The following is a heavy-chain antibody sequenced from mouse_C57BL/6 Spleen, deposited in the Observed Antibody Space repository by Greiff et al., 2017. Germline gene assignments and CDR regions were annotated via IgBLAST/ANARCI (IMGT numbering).Heavy chain of an antibody. CDR3: ASEDY. V-gene: IGHV5-17*01. CDR2: ISSVSSTI. Sequence: EVQLMESGGGLVKPGGSLKLSCAASGFTFSDYGMHWVRQAPEKGLEWVAYISSVSSTIYYADTLKGRFTISRDNAKTTLFLQMTSLRSEDTAMYYCASEDYWGQGTTLTVSS. J-gene: IGHJ2*01. CDR1: GFTFSDYG.